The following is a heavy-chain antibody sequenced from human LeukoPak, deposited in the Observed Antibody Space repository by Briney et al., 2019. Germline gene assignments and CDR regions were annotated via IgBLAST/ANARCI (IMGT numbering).Heavy chain of an antibody. Sequence: GGSLRLSCAASGFTFSSYWMSWVRRAPGKGLEWVANIKQDGSEKYYVDSVKGRFAISRDNAKTSPYLQMNSLRAEDTAVYYCVGPEYYGSGSRLFDYWGQGTLVTVSS. J-gene: IGHJ4*02. V-gene: IGHV3-7*01. CDR2: IKQDGSEK. D-gene: IGHD3-10*01. CDR1: GFTFSSYW. CDR3: VGPEYYGSGSRLFDY.